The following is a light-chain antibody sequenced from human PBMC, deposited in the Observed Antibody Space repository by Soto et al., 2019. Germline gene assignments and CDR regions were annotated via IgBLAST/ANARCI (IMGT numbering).Light chain of an antibody. Sequence: QSALTQPASVSGSPGQSITISCTGTSSDVGGYNYVSWYQQHPGKAPKLMIYDVSNRPSGVSNRFSGSMSGNTASLTISGLQAEDEADYYCSSYTSSSTLGVFGGGTKLTVL. CDR1: SSDVGGYNY. J-gene: IGLJ2*01. CDR2: DVS. V-gene: IGLV2-14*01. CDR3: SSYTSSSTLGV.